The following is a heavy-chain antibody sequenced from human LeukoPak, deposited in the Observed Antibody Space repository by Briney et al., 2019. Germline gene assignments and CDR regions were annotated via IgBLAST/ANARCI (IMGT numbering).Heavy chain of an antibody. V-gene: IGHV1-2*02. D-gene: IGHD3-22*01. CDR1: GYTFTGYY. Sequence: ASVKVSCKASGYTFTGYYMHWVRQAPGQGLERMGWINPNSGGTNYAQKFQGRVTMTRDTSISTAYMELSRLRSDDTAVYYCARGHGYYDSSVYHIWGQGTLVTVSS. CDR3: ARGHGYYDSSVYHI. CDR2: INPNSGGT. J-gene: IGHJ4*02.